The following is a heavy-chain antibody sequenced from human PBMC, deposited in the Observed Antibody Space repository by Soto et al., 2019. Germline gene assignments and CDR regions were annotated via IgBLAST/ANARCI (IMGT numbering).Heavy chain of an antibody. Sequence: SETLSLTCTVSVGSVTSGYYYWTWIRQPPGKALEWVGYIDYSGSANYNPSLRSRLTLSIDTSKNHFSLKLRSVTAADTAVYYCARLVQKEGGILSNYYYGVDVWGQGTTVTVSS. J-gene: IGHJ6*02. CDR2: IDYSGSA. V-gene: IGHV4-61*03. CDR1: VGSVTSGYYY. D-gene: IGHD2-2*01. CDR3: ARLVQKEGGILSNYYYGVDV.